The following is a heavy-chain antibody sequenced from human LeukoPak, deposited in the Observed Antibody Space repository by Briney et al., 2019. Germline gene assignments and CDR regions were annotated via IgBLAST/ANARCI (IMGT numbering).Heavy chain of an antibody. D-gene: IGHD6-6*01. V-gene: IGHV4-4*07. Sequence: SETLSLTCTVSGGSISSYYWSWIRQPAGKGLEWIGRIYTSGSTNYNPSLKSRVTMSVDTSKNQFSLKLSSVTAADTAVYYCARDNGSSSDYYYYYMDVWGKGTTVTVSS. CDR2: IYTSGST. CDR1: GGSISSYY. J-gene: IGHJ6*03. CDR3: ARDNGSSSDYYYYYMDV.